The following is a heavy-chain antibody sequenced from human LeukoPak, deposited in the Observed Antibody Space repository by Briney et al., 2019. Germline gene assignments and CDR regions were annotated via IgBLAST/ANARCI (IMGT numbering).Heavy chain of an antibody. CDR3: AHRSTSHWGPSFDY. CDR1: GFSLSTSGVG. D-gene: IGHD2-2*01. CDR2: IYWNDDK. Sequence: SGPTLVKPTQTLTLTCTFSGFSLSTSGVGVAWIRQPPGKALEWLALIYWNDDKRYSPSLKSRLTITKDTSKNQVVLTMTNMDPVDTATYYCAHRSTSHWGPSFDYWGQGTLVTVSS. J-gene: IGHJ4*02. V-gene: IGHV2-5*01.